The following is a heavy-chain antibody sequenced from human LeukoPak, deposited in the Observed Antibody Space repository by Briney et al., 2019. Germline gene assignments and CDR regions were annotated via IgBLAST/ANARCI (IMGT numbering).Heavy chain of an antibody. CDR2: IIPILGIA. V-gene: IGHV1-69*04. D-gene: IGHD5-24*01. Sequence: GASVKVSCKASGGTFSSYTISWVRQAPGQGLEWMGRIIPILGIANYAQKFQGRVTITADKSTSTAYMELSSLRSEDTAVYYCARDSNVEIATILPDYWGQGTLVTVSS. J-gene: IGHJ4*02. CDR3: ARDSNVEIATILPDY. CDR1: GGTFSSYT.